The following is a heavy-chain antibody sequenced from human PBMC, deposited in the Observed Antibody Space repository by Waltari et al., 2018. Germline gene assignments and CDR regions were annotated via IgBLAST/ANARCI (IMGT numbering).Heavy chain of an antibody. CDR1: GASISSSSYY. Sequence: LQLQESGPGLVKRSETLSLTCPVSGASISSSSYYGGWMRQPPGKGLEWIGSIYYSGSTFYNPSLKSRVTISVDTSKNQFSLKLRSVTAADTAVYYCARGYCSSTSPCWFDPWGQGTLVTVSS. CDR2: IYYSGST. V-gene: IGHV4-39*07. J-gene: IGHJ5*02. D-gene: IGHD2-2*01. CDR3: ARGYCSSTSPCWFDP.